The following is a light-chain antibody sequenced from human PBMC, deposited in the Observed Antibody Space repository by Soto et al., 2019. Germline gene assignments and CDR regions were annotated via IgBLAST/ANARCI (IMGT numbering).Light chain of an antibody. CDR3: SSYTSSSTLDV. CDR1: SSDVGGYNY. V-gene: IGLV2-14*01. Sequence: SALTQPASASGFPGQSITISCTGTSSDVGGYNYVSWYQQHPGKAPKLMIYEVSNRPSGVSNRFSGSKSGNTASLTISGLQAEDEADYYCSSYTSSSTLDVFGTGTKVTVL. CDR2: EVS. J-gene: IGLJ1*01.